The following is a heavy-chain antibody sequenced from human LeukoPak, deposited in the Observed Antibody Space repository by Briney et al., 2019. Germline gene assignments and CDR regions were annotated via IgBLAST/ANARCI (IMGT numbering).Heavy chain of an antibody. V-gene: IGHV4-59*01. CDR3: AGQPYYYDSSGYHEGDY. D-gene: IGHD3-22*01. Sequence: PSETLSLTCTVSGGSISSYYWSWIRQPPGKGLEWIGYIYYSGSTNYNPSLKSRVTISVDTSKNQFPLKLSSVTAADTAVYYCAGQPYYYDSSGYHEGDYWGQGTLVTVSS. J-gene: IGHJ4*02. CDR2: IYYSGST. CDR1: GGSISSYY.